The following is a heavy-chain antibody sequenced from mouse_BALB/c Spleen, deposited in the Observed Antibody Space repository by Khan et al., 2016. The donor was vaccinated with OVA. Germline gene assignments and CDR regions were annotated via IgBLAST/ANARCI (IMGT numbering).Heavy chain of an antibody. V-gene: IGHV5-6-3*01. J-gene: IGHJ2*01. CDR1: RFTISSYG. CDR2: IDSNGGST. CDR3: ARSAI. Sequence: VELVESGGGIVQPGGSLKRSFAASRFTISSYGMSSVRQTPDKRLELVATIDSNGGSTDYPDSVNRRFTISGDNTKNALYLQMCSLKSEDTAMDYCARSAIWGQGTTLTVSS. D-gene: IGHD2-12*01.